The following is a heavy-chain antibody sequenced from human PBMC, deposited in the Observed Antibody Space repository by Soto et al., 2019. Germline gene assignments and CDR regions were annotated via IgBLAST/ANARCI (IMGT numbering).Heavy chain of an antibody. Sequence: QVRLVQSGAEVKKPGASAKVSCKASGYTFASYGISWVRQAPGQGLEWMGWISAYNGNTNYAQKLQGRATMTTDTSTSTAYMELRSLRSDDTAVYSCAGDREGCGSGIGGQGPLVTVSS. CDR3: AGDREGCGSGI. CDR1: GYTFASYG. V-gene: IGHV1-18*01. D-gene: IGHD3-10*01. J-gene: IGHJ4*02. CDR2: ISAYNGNT.